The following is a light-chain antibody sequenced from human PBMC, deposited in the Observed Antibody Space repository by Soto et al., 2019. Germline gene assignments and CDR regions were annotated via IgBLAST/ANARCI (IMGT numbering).Light chain of an antibody. CDR2: DAS. CDR1: QSISGY. CDR3: QQSYSTPLT. Sequence: DIQMTQSPSSLSASVGDRVTITCRASQSISGYLNWYQQKPGKAPNLLIYDASGLQSGVPSRFSGSGSGTDFTLTISNLQPEDFATYYCQQSYSTPLTFGGGTKVEIK. V-gene: IGKV1-39*01. J-gene: IGKJ4*01.